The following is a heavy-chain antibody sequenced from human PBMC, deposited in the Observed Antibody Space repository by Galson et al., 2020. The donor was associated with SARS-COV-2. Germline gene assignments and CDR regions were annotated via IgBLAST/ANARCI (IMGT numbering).Heavy chain of an antibody. J-gene: IGHJ4*02. D-gene: IGHD2-15*01. CDR3: ARVDCSGGSCYPGNY. CDR2: IKHDGSEK. Sequence: GSLRLSCEASGFGFSYYWKSWVRQAPGRGLEWVANIKHDGSEKYYVDSVKGRFTISRDNPKNSLYLQMNNLRVEDTAVYHCARVDCSGGSCYPGNYWGQGTLVTVSS. V-gene: IGHV3-7*03. CDR1: GFGFSYYW.